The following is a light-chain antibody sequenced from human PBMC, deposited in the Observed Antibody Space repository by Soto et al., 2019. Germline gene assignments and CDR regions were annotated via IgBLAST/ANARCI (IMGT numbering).Light chain of an antibody. J-gene: IGLJ3*02. CDR2: RNN. V-gene: IGLV1-47*01. Sequence: QSVLTQPPSASGTPGQRVTISCSGSSSNIGSRFVYWYQQLPGTAPKLLIYRNNQRPSGVPDRFSGSKSGTSASLAISGVRSEDETDYYCAAWDDILSALVFGGGTKLTVL. CDR1: SSNIGSRF. CDR3: AAWDDILSALV.